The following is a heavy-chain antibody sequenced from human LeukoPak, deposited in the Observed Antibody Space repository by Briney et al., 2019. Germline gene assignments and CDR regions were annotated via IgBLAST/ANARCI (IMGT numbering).Heavy chain of an antibody. CDR3: SRDPRVLDY. CDR2: IGPSGNFI. J-gene: IGHJ4*02. V-gene: IGHV3-11*01. Sequence: GGSLRLPCEASGFSFSDFYMSWLRQPPGKGLESISYIGPSGNFINYADSVKGRFTISRDNAKKSLYLQINSLRAEGTAVYYCSRDPRVLDYWGQGTLVTVSS. CDR1: GFSFSDFY.